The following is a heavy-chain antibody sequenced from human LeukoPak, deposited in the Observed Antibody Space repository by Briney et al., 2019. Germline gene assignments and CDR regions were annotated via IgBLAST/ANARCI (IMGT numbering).Heavy chain of an antibody. J-gene: IGHJ4*02. D-gene: IGHD3-10*01. CDR3: ARDLKGSRITMVRVDY. CDR1: GGTFSSYA. Sequence: WASVKVSCKASGGTFSSYAISWVRQAPGQGLEWMGGIIPIFGTANYAQKFQGRVTITADESTSTAYMELSSLRSEDTAVYYCARDLKGSRITMVRVDYWGQGTLVTVSS. CDR2: IIPIFGTA. V-gene: IGHV1-69*13.